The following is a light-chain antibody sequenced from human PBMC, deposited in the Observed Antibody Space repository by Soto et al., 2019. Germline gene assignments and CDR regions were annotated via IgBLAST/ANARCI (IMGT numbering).Light chain of an antibody. CDR1: SANIGAAYN. J-gene: IGLJ1*01. CDR2: GNN. Sequence: QAVRTQPPSVSGAPGQRVTISCNGSSANIGAAYNVDWYQQLPGTAPKLLIYGNNNRPSGVPARFSGSKSGTSASLAIAGLQAEDEGDYYCQSYDSSLSGYVFGTGTKVTVL. CDR3: QSYDSSLSGYV. V-gene: IGLV1-40*01.